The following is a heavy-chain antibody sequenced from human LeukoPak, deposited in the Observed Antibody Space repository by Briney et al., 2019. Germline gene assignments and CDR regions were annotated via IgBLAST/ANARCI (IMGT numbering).Heavy chain of an antibody. CDR3: ARDLAYYTGYGGYYFGY. J-gene: IGHJ4*02. Sequence: GSVKVSCKASGFTFSDYYMHWVRQAPGQGREWVGGINPPGRVTEYAQTFQGRVTMSRDTSSNTAYMELRGLRSDDTAVYFCARDLAYYTGYGGYYFGYWGQGTLITVS. V-gene: IGHV1-2*02. CDR2: INPPGRVT. D-gene: IGHD5-12*01. CDR1: GFTFSDYY.